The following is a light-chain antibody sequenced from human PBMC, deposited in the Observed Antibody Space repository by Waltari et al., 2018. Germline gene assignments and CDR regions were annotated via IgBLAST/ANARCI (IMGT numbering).Light chain of an antibody. Sequence: SYELTQPPSVSVSPGQTASITCSGHKMGDKFACWYQQKPGQSPGLVIYQSTKRPSGIPERCSGANAGNTATLTISGTQAMDEADYYCQAWDTITGGVFGGGTKLTVL. CDR2: QST. V-gene: IGLV3-1*01. CDR1: KMGDKF. CDR3: QAWDTITGGV. J-gene: IGLJ2*01.